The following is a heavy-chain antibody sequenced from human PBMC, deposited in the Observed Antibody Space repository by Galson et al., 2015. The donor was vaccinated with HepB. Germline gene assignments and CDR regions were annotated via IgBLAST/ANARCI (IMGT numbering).Heavy chain of an antibody. CDR1: GGTFSSYA. J-gene: IGHJ4*02. D-gene: IGHD3-22*01. Sequence: SVKVSCKASGGTFSSYAISWGRQAPGQGREGMGGSIPICGTANYAQKFQGRVTITAAESTSTAYMELSSLRSEDTAVYFCARPYDSSGYYCPSDYWGQGTLVTVSS. CDR3: ARPYDSSGYYCPSDY. V-gene: IGHV1-69*13. CDR2: SIPICGTA.